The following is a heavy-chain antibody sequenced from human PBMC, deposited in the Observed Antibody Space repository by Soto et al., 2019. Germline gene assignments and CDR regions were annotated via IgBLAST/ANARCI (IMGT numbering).Heavy chain of an antibody. J-gene: IGHJ4*02. CDR3: ARRGSGSYYDS. CDR2: ISGSGGST. Sequence: EVELLESRGGLVQPGGSLRLSCAASGFTFSSYAMRWVRQAPGKGLEWVSAISGSGGSTYYADSVKGRFTISRDNSKNTLYLQMNSLRAEDTAVYYCARRGSGSYYDSWGQGTLVTVSS. V-gene: IGHV3-23*01. D-gene: IGHD1-26*01. CDR1: GFTFSSYA.